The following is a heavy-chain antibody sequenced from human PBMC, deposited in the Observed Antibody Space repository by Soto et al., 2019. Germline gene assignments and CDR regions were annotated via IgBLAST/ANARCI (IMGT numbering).Heavy chain of an antibody. CDR3: AREVGIPAYYYYMDV. Sequence: GASVKVSCKASGYTFTSYAMHWVRQAPGQRLEWMGWINAGNGNTKYSQKFQGRVTITRDTSASTAYMELSSLRSEDTAVYYCAREVGIPAYYYYMDVWGKGTTVTVSS. D-gene: IGHD6-13*01. CDR1: GYTFTSYA. V-gene: IGHV1-3*01. CDR2: INAGNGNT. J-gene: IGHJ6*03.